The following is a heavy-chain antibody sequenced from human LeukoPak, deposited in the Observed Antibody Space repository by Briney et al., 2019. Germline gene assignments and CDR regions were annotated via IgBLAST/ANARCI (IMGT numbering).Heavy chain of an antibody. J-gene: IGHJ4*02. V-gene: IGHV4-4*07. CDR2: ISTSGNT. D-gene: IGHD3-3*01. Sequence: KPSETLSLTCSVSSGFISNYYWSWIRQPAGKGLEWIGRISTSGNTNYSPSLKSRVTMSVDTSKNQLFLNLRSVTAADTAVYYCARGSRYYDFWSGYLDYWGQGALVTVSS. CDR1: SGFISNYY. CDR3: ARGSRYYDFWSGYLDY.